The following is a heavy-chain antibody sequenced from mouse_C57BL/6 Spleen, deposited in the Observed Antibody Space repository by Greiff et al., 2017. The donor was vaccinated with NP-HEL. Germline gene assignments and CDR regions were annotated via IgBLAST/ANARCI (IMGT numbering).Heavy chain of an antibody. J-gene: IGHJ4*01. D-gene: IGHD5-2*01. CDR1: GFSLTSYG. CDR2: IWRGGST. Sequence: VQLQQSGPGLVQPSQSLSITCTVTGFSLTSYGVHWVRQSPGKGLEWLGVIWRGGSTDYNEAFMSRLSITKDNSKSQVFFKMNSLQAEDSAIYYCAKSSNSTLAMGYWGQGTSVTVSS. CDR3: AKSSNSTLAMGY. V-gene: IGHV2-5*01.